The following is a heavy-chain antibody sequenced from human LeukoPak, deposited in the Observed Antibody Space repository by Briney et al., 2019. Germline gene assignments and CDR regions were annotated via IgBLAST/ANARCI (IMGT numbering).Heavy chain of an antibody. V-gene: IGHV3-11*04. D-gene: IGHD6-13*01. CDR1: GFTFSDYY. CDR2: ISSSGSTI. J-gene: IGHJ6*03. CDR3: ARAASSREFYYYYMDV. Sequence: GGSLRLSCAASGFTFSDYYMSWIRQAPGKGLEWVSYISSSGSTIYYADSVRGRFTISRDSARNSLYLQMNSLRADDTAVYYCARAASSREFYYYYMDVWGKGTTVTVSS.